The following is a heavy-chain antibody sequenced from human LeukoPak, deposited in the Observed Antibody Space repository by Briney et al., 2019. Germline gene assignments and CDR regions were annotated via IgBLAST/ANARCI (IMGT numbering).Heavy chain of an antibody. D-gene: IGHD6-19*01. CDR3: ARAGYSSGGTYFDY. Sequence: SETLSLTCAVYGGSFSGYYWSWIRQPPGKGLEWIGEINHSGSTNYNPSLKSRVTISVDTSKNQFSLKLSSVTAADTAVYYCARAGYSSGGTYFDYWGQGTLVTVSS. J-gene: IGHJ4*02. CDR2: INHSGST. CDR1: GGSFSGYY. V-gene: IGHV4-34*01.